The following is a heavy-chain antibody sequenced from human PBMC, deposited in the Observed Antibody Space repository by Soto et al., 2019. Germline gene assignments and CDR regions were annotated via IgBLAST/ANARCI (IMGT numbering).Heavy chain of an antibody. CDR3: VTVDGVVGIWFDP. CDR1: GNSFNGHY. V-gene: IGHV1-2*02. Sequence: ASVKVSCKASGNSFNGHYIHWVRQAPGQGLEWMGWINPNSGSTTYAPKFQGRVSMTRDTSISTAYMDLSSLTSDDTAVFYRVTVDGVVGIWFDPWGQGTLVTVSS. J-gene: IGHJ5*02. D-gene: IGHD3-3*01. CDR2: INPNSGST.